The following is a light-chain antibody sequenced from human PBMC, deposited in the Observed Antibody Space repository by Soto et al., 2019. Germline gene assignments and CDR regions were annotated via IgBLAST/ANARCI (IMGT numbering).Light chain of an antibody. CDR1: QGISSY. J-gene: IGKJ3*01. Sequence: DIQLTQSPSFLSASVGDRVTITCRASQGISSYLAWYQQKPGKAPKLLIYAASTLQSGVPSRFSGSGSGTEVTLTISSLQPEDFATYYCQQLNSYPLFTFGHGTKVDIK. V-gene: IGKV1-9*01. CDR3: QQLNSYPLFT. CDR2: AAS.